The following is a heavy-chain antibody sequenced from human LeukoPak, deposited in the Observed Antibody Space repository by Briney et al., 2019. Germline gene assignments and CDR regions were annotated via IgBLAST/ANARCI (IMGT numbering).Heavy chain of an antibody. J-gene: IGHJ4*02. CDR2: ISGSGGST. CDR3: AKAGFGVVIFDY. CDR1: GFTFSSYA. D-gene: IGHD3-3*01. V-gene: IGHV3-23*01. Sequence: GSLSLSCAASGFTFSSYAMSWVRQAPGKGLEWVSAISGSGGSTYYADSVKGRFTISRDNSKNTLYLQMNSLRAEDTAVYYCAKAGFGVVIFDYWGQGTLVTVSS.